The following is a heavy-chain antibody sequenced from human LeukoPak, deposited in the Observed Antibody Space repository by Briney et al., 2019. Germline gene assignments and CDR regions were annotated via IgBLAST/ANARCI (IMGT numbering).Heavy chain of an antibody. Sequence: SETLSLTCTVSGGSISSYYWSWIRQPPGKGLEWIGYIYYSGSTNYNPSLKSRVTISVDTSKNQFSLKLSSVTAADTAVYYCARVAVAGRKGGFGSDPWGQGTLVTVSS. CDR3: ARVAVAGRKGGFGSDP. V-gene: IGHV4-59*01. J-gene: IGHJ5*02. CDR2: IYYSGST. D-gene: IGHD6-19*01. CDR1: GGSISSYY.